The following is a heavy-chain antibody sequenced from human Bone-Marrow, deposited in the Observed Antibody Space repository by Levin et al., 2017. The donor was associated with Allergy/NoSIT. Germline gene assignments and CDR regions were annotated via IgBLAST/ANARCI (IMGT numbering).Heavy chain of an antibody. CDR1: AYILSNYG. CDR2: ISGYNGNT. D-gene: IGHD6-19*01. J-gene: IGHJ5*01. Sequence: ASVKVSCKTSAYILSNYGINWVRQAPGQGLEWMGWISGYNGNTKYSQKFQGRVTMTTDTSTSTAYMELKSLRSDDTAVYYCATRPVAGDSWGQGTLVTVSS. V-gene: IGHV1-18*01. CDR3: ATRPVAGDS.